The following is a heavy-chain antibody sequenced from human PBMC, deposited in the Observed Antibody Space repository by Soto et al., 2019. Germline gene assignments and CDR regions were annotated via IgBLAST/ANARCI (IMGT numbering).Heavy chain of an antibody. D-gene: IGHD1-26*01. J-gene: IGHJ4*02. Sequence: QVQLVQSGAEVKKPGSSVKVSCKASGGTFSSYAISWVRQAPGQGLEWMGGIIPIFGTANYAQKFQGRVTITADKSTSTAYVELSSLRSEDTAVYYCARSRFRRGGRYYYFDYWGQGTLVTVSS. CDR2: IIPIFGTA. CDR3: ARSRFRRGGRYYYFDY. V-gene: IGHV1-69*06. CDR1: GGTFSSYA.